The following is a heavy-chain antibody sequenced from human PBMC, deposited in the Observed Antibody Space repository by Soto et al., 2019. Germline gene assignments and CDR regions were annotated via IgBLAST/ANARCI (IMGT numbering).Heavy chain of an antibody. D-gene: IGHD1-26*01. Sequence: LRLSCEAPGFTFSSYAMSWVRQAPGRGLEWVSSISGSGGSTYHADSVNGRFTISRDNSKNTVFLQMNSLRAEDTAVYYCAKDSPYSASYKEDGFDIWGQGSLVTVSS. J-gene: IGHJ3*02. CDR3: AKDSPYSASYKEDGFDI. CDR1: GFTFSSYA. CDR2: ISGSGGST. V-gene: IGHV3-23*01.